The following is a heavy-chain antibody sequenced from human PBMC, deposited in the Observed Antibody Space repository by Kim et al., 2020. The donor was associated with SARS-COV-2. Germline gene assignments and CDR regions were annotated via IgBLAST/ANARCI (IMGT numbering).Heavy chain of an antibody. J-gene: IGHJ6*02. D-gene: IGHD3-10*01. CDR3: ARDRAVRGINSLWVYGMDV. CDR1: GGSISSYY. V-gene: IGHV4-59*01. Sequence: SETLSLTCTVSGGSISSYYWSWIRQPPGKGLEWIGYIYYSGSTNYNPSLKSRVTISVDTSKNQFSLKLSSVTAADTAVYYCARDRAVRGINSLWVYGMDVWGQGTTVTVSS. CDR2: IYYSGST.